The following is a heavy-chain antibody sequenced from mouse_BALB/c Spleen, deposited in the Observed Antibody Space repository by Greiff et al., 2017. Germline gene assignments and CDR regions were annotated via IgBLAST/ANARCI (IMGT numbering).Heavy chain of an antibody. CDR3: ARFGGYYEMGAMDY. CDR1: GYTFTDYN. D-gene: IGHD2-3*01. Sequence: VQLQQSGPELVKPGASVKISCKASGYTFTDYNMHWVKQSHGKSLEWIGYIYPYNGGTGYNQKFKSKATLTVDNSSSTAYMELRSLTSEDSAVYYCARFGGYYEMGAMDYWGQGTSVTVSS. J-gene: IGHJ4*01. V-gene: IGHV1S29*02. CDR2: IYPYNGGT.